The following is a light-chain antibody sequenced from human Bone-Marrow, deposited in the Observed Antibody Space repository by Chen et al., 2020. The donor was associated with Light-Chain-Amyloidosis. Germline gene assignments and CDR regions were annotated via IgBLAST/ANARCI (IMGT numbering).Light chain of an antibody. J-gene: IGLJ1*01. V-gene: IGLV2-14*01. CDR3: SSYTITNTLV. CDR1: SSDVGGDNH. Sequence: QSALTQPPSVSGSPGQSSTISSTGTSSDVGGDNHVSWYQQHPDKAPKLMIYEVTNRPSWVPDRFSGSKSDNTASLTISGLQTEDEADYFCSSYTITNTLVFGSGTRVTVL. CDR2: EVT.